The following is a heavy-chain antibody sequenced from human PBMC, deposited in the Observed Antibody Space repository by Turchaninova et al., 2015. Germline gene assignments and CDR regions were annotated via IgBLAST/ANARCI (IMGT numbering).Heavy chain of an antibody. J-gene: IGHJ1*01. CDR1: GFFISDGFH. V-gene: IGHV4-38-2*02. CDR2: FSQYGTT. CDR3: ARHSTGWAEYFHH. D-gene: IGHD6-19*01. Sequence: QVHLQESGPGLVKPSETLSLTCTVSGFFISDGFHWGWIRQPPGQEMEWIGTFSQYGTTSYNPSLRGRGTISLATSENQFSLNLDSVTAADTAVYYCARHSTGWAEYFHHWGQGTLVTVSS.